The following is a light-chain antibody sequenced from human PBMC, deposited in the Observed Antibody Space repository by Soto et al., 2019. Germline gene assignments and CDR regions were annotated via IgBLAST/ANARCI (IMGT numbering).Light chain of an antibody. CDR1: QGISSF. CDR2: AAS. CDR3: QQSYSTPWT. Sequence: DIQLTQSPSFLSASAGDRVTITCRASQGISSFLAWYQQKPGKAPKLLIYAASTLQSGVPSRFSGSGSGTDLTITISSLQPEDFETDYCQQSYSTPWTFGQGTKVDIK. V-gene: IGKV1-39*01. J-gene: IGKJ1*01.